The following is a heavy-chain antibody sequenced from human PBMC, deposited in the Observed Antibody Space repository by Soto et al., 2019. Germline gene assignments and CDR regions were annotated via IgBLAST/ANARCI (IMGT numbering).Heavy chain of an antibody. J-gene: IGHJ6*02. Sequence: ASVKVSCKASGYTFTSYAMNWVRQAPGQGLEWMGWINTNTGNPTYAQGFTGRFVFSLDTSASTAYLQICSLKAEDTAVYYCARDMSGIAVNYYYYGMDVWGQGTTVTVSS. V-gene: IGHV7-4-1*01. CDR2: INTNTGNP. CDR1: GYTFTSYA. D-gene: IGHD3-10*02. CDR3: ARDMSGIAVNYYYYGMDV.